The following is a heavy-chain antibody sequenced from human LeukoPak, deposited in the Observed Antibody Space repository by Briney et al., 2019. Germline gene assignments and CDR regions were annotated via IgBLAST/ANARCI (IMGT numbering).Heavy chain of an antibody. CDR3: ARITARITMIVVVPSHAFDI. CDR1: GYTFTSYG. J-gene: IGHJ3*02. D-gene: IGHD3-22*01. Sequence: ASVKVSCKASGYTFTSYGISLVRQAPGQGLEWMGWISAYNGNTNYAQKLQGRVTMTTDTSTSTAYMELRSLRSDDTAVYYCARITARITMIVVVPSHAFDIWGQGTMVTVSS. CDR2: ISAYNGNT. V-gene: IGHV1-18*01.